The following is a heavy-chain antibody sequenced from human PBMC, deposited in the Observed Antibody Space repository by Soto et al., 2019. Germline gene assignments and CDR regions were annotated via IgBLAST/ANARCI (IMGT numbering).Heavy chain of an antibody. V-gene: IGHV4-31*03. CDR2: IYYSGNT. J-gene: IGHJ6*03. CDR1: GGSISSGYY. CDR3: ASTDYVAYYMDV. D-gene: IGHD3-10*02. Sequence: PSETLSLTCSVSGGSISSGYYWPWIRQHPGKGLEWIGYIYYSGNTYYNPSLKSRVTISVDTSKNQFSLKLSSVTAADTAVYYCASTDYVAYYMDVWGQGTTVTVSS.